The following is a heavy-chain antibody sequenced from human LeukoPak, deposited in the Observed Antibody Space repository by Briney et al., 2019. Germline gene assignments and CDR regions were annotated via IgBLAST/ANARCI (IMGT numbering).Heavy chain of an antibody. CDR2: IYYSGTT. D-gene: IGHD3-10*01. V-gene: IGHV4-30-4*01. Sequence: SQTLSLTCTVSGGSISSGDYYWSWIRQPPGKGLEWIGYIYYSGTTYYNPSLRSRVTISVDTSKNQFSLKLTSVTAADTAVYFCARGPYGSGSYYWGQGTLVTVSS. CDR3: ARGPYGSGSYY. CDR1: GGSISSGDYY. J-gene: IGHJ4*02.